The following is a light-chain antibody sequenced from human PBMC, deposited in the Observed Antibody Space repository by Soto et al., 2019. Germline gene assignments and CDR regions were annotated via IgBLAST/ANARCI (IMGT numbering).Light chain of an antibody. CDR1: SSNIGAGYD. Sequence: QAVVTQPPSVSGAPGQRVTISCTGSSSNIGAGYDVHWYQQLPGTAPKLLIYGNSNRPSGAPDRFSGSKSGTSASLAITGLQAEDEADYYCQSYDSSLSGYVVFGGGTKLTV. CDR3: QSYDSSLSGYVV. J-gene: IGLJ2*01. V-gene: IGLV1-40*01. CDR2: GNS.